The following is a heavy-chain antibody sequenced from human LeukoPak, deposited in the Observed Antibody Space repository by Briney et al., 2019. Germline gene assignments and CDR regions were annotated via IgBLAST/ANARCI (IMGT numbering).Heavy chain of an antibody. V-gene: IGHV3-23*01. Sequence: GGSLRLSCAASGFTFSSYAMSWVRQAPGKGLEWVSAISGSGGSTYYADSVKGRFTISRDNSKNTLYLQMNSLRAEDTAVYYCAKSLGYYDSSGYYRPLDYWGQGTLVTVSS. CDR2: ISGSGGST. CDR3: AKSLGYYDSSGYYRPLDY. J-gene: IGHJ4*02. D-gene: IGHD3-22*01. CDR1: GFTFSSYA.